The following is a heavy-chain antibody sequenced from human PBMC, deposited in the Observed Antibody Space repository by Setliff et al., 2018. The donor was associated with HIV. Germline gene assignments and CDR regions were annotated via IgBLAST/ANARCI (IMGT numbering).Heavy chain of an antibody. CDR1: GGTFGNYG. CDR2: IVPILNIA. Sequence: ASVKVSCKASGGTFGNYGVGWVRQAPGQGLEWVGGIVPILNIANYAQEFQGRATITADKSTSTVYMEVRDLKPDDTALYYCARGWSEGTHLFQVEYFQHWGQGTLVTSPQ. CDR3: ARGWSEGTHLFQVEYFQH. D-gene: IGHD2-8*01. J-gene: IGHJ1*01. V-gene: IGHV1-69*10.